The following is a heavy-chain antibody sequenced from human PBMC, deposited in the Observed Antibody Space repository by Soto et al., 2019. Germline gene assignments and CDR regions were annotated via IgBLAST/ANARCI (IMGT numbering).Heavy chain of an antibody. V-gene: IGHV1-69*06. CDR3: ARVIRGYSFGPYDY. CDR1: GGSFSNYA. CDR2: IIPISVTS. D-gene: IGHD5-18*01. J-gene: IGHJ4*02. Sequence: QVHLVQSGAEAKTPGSSVKVSCKASGGSFSNYALNWVRQAPGQGLEWMGGIIPISVTSSYAQKFQGRVTITADTSASTAYLELSSLRSEDSAVYYCARVIRGYSFGPYDYWGQGTLVTVSS.